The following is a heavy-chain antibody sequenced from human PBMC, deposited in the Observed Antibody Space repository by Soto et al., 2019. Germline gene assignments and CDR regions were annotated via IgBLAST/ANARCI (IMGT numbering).Heavy chain of an antibody. Sequence: SETLSLTCTVSGGSISSYYWSWIRQPPGKGLEWIGYIYYSGSTNYNPSLKSRVTISVDTSKNQFSLKLSSVTAADTAVYYCARLSGEYSGYDPRTYYYYMDVWGKGTTVTVSS. V-gene: IGHV4-59*08. J-gene: IGHJ6*03. CDR3: ARLSGEYSGYDPRTYYYYMDV. D-gene: IGHD5-12*01. CDR2: IYYSGST. CDR1: GGSISSYY.